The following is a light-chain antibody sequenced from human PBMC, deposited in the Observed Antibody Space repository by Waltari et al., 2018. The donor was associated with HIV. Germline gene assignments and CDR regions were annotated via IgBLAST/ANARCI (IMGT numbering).Light chain of an antibody. CDR1: SSDVGSYTL. V-gene: IGLV2-23*01. J-gene: IGLJ3*02. Sequence: QSALTQPASVSGSPGQSITISCTGSSSDVGSYTLVSWYQQHPGKAPKLMIFTGINRPSGVSNRFSGSKSGNTASLTISGLQAEDEADYYCCSYAGSSNWVFGGGTKLTVL. CDR2: TGI. CDR3: CSYAGSSNWV.